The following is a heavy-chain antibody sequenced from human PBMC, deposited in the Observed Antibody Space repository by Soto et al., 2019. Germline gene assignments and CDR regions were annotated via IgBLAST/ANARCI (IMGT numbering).Heavy chain of an antibody. J-gene: IGHJ6*01. D-gene: IGHD2-15*01. CDR3: ARDLKYCSGGSCYPYESYYYYGMDV. CDR1: GFTFSSYA. CDR2: ISYDGSNK. V-gene: IGHV3-30-3*01. Sequence: QVQLVESGGGVVQPGRSLRLSCATSGFTFSSYAMHWVRQAPGKGLEWVAVISYDGSNKYYADSVKGRFTISRDNSKNTLYLQMNSLRAEDTAVYYCARDLKYCSGGSCYPYESYYYYGMDVW.